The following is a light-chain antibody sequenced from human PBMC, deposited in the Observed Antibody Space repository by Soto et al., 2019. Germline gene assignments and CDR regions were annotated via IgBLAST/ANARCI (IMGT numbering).Light chain of an antibody. CDR3: QHYSAFSAT. Sequence: DIQMTQSPSTLSASVEDRVTITCRASQSIGDLLAWYQQKPGEAPKLLIYKASYLESGVPSRFSGSGSGTEFTLTISSLQPEDLATYYCQHYSAFSATFGQGTKVDIK. V-gene: IGKV1-5*03. CDR1: QSIGDL. J-gene: IGKJ1*01. CDR2: KAS.